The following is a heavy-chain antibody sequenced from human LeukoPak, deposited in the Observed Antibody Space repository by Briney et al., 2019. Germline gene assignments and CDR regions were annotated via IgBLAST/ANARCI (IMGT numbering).Heavy chain of an antibody. CDR2: IYYSGST. J-gene: IGHJ4*02. D-gene: IGHD5-24*01. Sequence: KPSETLCLTCTASGGSVGDYYWNWIRQAPGKGLEWVGYIYYSGSTNYNPSLKSRVNMSVDTSKNQFSLKLRSVTATDTAVYYCARRINYFDYWGLGTLVTVSS. CDR1: GGSVGDYY. CDR3: ARRINYFDY. V-gene: IGHV4-59*02.